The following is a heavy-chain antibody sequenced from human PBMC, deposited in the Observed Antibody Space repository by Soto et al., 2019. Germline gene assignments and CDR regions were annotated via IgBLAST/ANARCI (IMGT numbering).Heavy chain of an antibody. Sequence: QITLKESGPTLVKPTQTLTLTCTFSGFSLSTSGVGVGWIRQPPGKALEWLALIYWNDDKRYRASLKSKLAITKDTSKNQVVLTMTNMDPVDTATYYCALTPDKAMGRWWFDPWGQGILVTVSS. CDR3: ALTPDKAMGRWWFDP. J-gene: IGHJ5*02. V-gene: IGHV2-5*01. CDR1: GFSLSTSGVG. D-gene: IGHD1-26*01. CDR2: IYWNDDK.